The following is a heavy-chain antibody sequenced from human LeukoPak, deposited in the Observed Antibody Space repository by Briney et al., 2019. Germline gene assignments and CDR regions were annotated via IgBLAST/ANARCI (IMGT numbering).Heavy chain of an antibody. V-gene: IGHV4-34*01. CDR3: ARGSAGFYDYVWGSYRYTLDY. CDR1: GGSFSGYY. J-gene: IGHJ4*02. CDR2: INHSGST. D-gene: IGHD3-16*02. Sequence: SETLSLTCAVYGGSFSGYYWSWIRQPPGKGLEWIGEINHSGSTNYNPSLKSRVTISVDTSKNQFSLKLSSVTAADTAVYYCARGSAGFYDYVWGSYRYTLDYWGQGTLVTVSS.